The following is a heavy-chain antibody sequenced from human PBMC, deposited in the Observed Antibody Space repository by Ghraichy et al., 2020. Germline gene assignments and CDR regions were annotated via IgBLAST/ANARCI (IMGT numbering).Heavy chain of an antibody. V-gene: IGHV3-48*02. CDR2: ISSSSSTI. Sequence: GGSLRLSCAASGFTFSDYSMNWVRQAPGKGLEWVSYISSSSSTIYYADSVKGRFTISRDNAKNSLYLQMNSLRDEDTAVYYCARELSSLLLYYYYGMDVWGLGTTVTVSS. D-gene: IGHD6-6*01. J-gene: IGHJ6*02. CDR1: GFTFSDYS. CDR3: ARELSSLLLYYYYGMDV.